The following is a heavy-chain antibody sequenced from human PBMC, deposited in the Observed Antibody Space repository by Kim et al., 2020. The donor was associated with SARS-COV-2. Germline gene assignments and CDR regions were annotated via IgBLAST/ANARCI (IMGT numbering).Heavy chain of an antibody. Sequence: SETLSLTCTVSGGSISSSSYYWGWIRQPPGKGLEWIGSIYYSGSTYYNPSLKSRVTISVDTSKNQFSLKLSSVTAADTAVYYCARHRRYCSSTSCYHYYYGMDVWGQGTSVTVSS. CDR2: IYYSGST. V-gene: IGHV4-39*01. CDR3: ARHRRYCSSTSCYHYYYGMDV. J-gene: IGHJ6*02. CDR1: GGSISSSSYY. D-gene: IGHD2-2*01.